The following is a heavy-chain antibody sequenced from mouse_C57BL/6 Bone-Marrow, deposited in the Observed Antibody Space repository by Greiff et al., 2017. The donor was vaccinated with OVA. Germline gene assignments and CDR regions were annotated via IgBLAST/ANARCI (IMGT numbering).Heavy chain of an antibody. CDR3: ARLEYIKYACAMDY. CDR2: IYPRSGNT. D-gene: IGHD5-1-1*01. CDR1: GYTFTSYG. V-gene: IGHV1-81*01. J-gene: IGHJ4*01. Sequence: VQLQQSGAELARPGASVKLSCKASGYTFTSYGISWVKQRTGQGLEWIGEIYPRSGNTYYNEKFKGKATLTADKSSSTAYMELRSLTSEDSAVFFCARLEYIKYACAMDYWGQGTSVTVSS.